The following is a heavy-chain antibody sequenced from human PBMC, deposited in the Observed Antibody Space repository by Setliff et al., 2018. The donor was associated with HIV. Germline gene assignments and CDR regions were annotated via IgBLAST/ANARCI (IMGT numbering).Heavy chain of an antibody. V-gene: IGHV1-8*02. Sequence: ASVKVSCKASGYTFTSYDINWVRRATGQGLEWMGGIIPLFGSADYAQRFQGRVTMTSDTSTNTAYMEVSWLTSDDTAIYYCARDLAYCSGGSCYRPFIYYFYYMDVWGKGATVTVSS. CDR2: IIPLFGSA. CDR1: GYTFTSYD. J-gene: IGHJ6*03. D-gene: IGHD2-15*01. CDR3: ARDLAYCSGGSCYRPFIYYFYYMDV.